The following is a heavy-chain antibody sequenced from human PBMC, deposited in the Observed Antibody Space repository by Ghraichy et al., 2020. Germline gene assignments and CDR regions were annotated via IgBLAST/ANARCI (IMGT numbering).Heavy chain of an antibody. Sequence: SQTLSLTCFVSDDSLSGHYLSWIRQPPGKEPEWIGNIYYSSGGTNFMPSFKGRATMSVDTSKRVFYLRLSSVTAADTAVYYCARDRNRAFDIWGQGTTVTVSS. V-gene: IGHV4-59*11. CDR2: IYYSSGGT. CDR1: DDSLSGHY. J-gene: IGHJ3*02. CDR3: ARDRNRAFDI.